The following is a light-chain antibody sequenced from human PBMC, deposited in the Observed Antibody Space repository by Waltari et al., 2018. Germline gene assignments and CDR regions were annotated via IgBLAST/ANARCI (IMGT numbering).Light chain of an antibody. CDR3: ATWDANLNGVV. Sequence: QSVLTQPPSVSGTPGQRVTISCSGSSSNIACNSVNWYQQVPGKAPKLLIYNYRRRPSGVSDRVSGTKSDSSASLAISGLRSEDEAHYYCATWDANLNGVVFGGGTKLTVL. CDR1: SSNIACNS. J-gene: IGLJ2*01. V-gene: IGLV1-44*01. CDR2: NYR.